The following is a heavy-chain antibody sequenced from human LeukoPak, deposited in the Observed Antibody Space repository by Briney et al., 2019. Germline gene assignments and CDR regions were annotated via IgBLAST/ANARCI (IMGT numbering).Heavy chain of an antibody. CDR1: GFTFSSYA. Sequence: PGGSLRLSCAASGFTFSSYAMSWVRQAPEKGLEWVSVISGSDGHAYYADSVKGRFTISRGNSKNTLYLHMNSLRVEDTATYYCAKDRDDSSGYYHDYWGQGTLVTVSS. V-gene: IGHV3-23*01. J-gene: IGHJ4*02. D-gene: IGHD3-22*01. CDR2: ISGSDGHA. CDR3: AKDRDDSSGYYHDY.